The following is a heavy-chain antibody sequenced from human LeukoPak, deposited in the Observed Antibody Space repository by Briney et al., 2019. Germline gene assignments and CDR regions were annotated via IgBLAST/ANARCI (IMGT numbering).Heavy chain of an antibody. CDR1: GFTFSSYA. CDR2: ISSNGGST. V-gene: IGHV3-64*01. CDR3: ARRLRGPTGYFDY. J-gene: IGHJ4*02. D-gene: IGHD5-18*01. Sequence: PGGSLRLSCAASGFTFSSYAMHWVRQAPGKGLEYVSAISSNGGSTYYANSVKGRFTISRDNSKNTLYLQMGSLRAEDMAVYYCARRLRGPTGYFDYWGRGTLVTVSS.